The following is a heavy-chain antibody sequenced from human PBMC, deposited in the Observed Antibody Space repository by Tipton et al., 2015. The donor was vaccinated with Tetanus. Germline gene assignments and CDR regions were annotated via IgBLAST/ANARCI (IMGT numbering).Heavy chain of an antibody. J-gene: IGHJ4*02. D-gene: IGHD5/OR15-5a*01. CDR3: ARLREVVSRSGWALDY. Sequence: TLSLTCSVSGGSISYYYWSWIRQSPGKGLEWIGHIYYNGSTKYNPSLKSRVTVSLDTSKKHFSLRLASVTAADTAVYYCARLREVVSRSGWALDYWGQGALVTVSS. CDR2: IYYNGST. CDR1: GGSISYYY. V-gene: IGHV4-59*08.